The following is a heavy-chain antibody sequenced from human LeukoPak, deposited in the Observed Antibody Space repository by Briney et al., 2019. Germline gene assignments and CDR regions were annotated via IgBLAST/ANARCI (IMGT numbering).Heavy chain of an antibody. CDR1: GYTFTGYY. J-gene: IGHJ6*03. V-gene: IGHV1-2*02. D-gene: IGHD3-10*01. Sequence: VASVKVSCKASGYTFTGYYMHWVRQAPGQGLEWMGWINPNSGGTNYAQKFQGRVTMTRDTSISTAYMELSRLRADDTAVYYCARDVGGLLWFGELGQAKRGYYYYYYMDVWGKGTTVTVSS. CDR2: INPNSGGT. CDR3: ARDVGGLLWFGELGQAKRGYYYYYYMDV.